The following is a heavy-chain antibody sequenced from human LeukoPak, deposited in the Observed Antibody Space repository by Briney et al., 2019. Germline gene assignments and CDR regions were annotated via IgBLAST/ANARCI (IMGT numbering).Heavy chain of an antibody. D-gene: IGHD4-17*01. CDR2: IYYSRST. CDR3: ARGGELYDYGDYPAFGYYYGMDV. J-gene: IGHJ6*02. CDR1: GGSITTYY. V-gene: IGHV4-59*08. Sequence: SETLSLTCTVSGGSITTYYWSWIRQPPGKGLEWIGYIYYSRSTKYNPSLKSRVTISVDTSKNQFSLKVSSVTAADTAVYYCARGGELYDYGDYPAFGYYYGMDVWGQGTTVTVSS.